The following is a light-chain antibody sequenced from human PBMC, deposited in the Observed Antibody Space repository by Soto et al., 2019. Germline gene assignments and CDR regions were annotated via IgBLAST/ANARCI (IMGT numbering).Light chain of an antibody. V-gene: IGKV3D-20*02. CDR3: QQRSNWPLT. Sequence: EIVLTQSPGTLSLSPGERATLSCRASQRLSSNYLAWFQQKPGRAPRLLIYGASSRATGIPDRFSGSGSGTDFTLTISSLEPEDFAVYYCQQRSNWPLTFGGGTKVDIK. CDR1: QRLSSNY. J-gene: IGKJ4*01. CDR2: GAS.